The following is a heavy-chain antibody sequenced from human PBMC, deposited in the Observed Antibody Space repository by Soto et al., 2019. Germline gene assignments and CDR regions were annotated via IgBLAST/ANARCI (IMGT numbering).Heavy chain of an antibody. CDR1: GGSISSSSYY. V-gene: IGHV4-39*01. CDR3: ARHSYSGYDRAMVGLVDY. J-gene: IGHJ4*02. Sequence: QLQLQESGPGLVKPSETLSLTCTVSGGSISSSSYYWGWIRQPPGKGLEWIGSIYYSGSTYYNPSLKSRVTISVATSKNQCSLKLSSVTAADTAVYYCARHSYSGYDRAMVGLVDYWGQGTLVTVSS. CDR2: IYYSGST. D-gene: IGHD5-12*01.